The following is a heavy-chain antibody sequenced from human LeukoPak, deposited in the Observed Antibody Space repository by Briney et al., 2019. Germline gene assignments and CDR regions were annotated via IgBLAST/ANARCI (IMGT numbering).Heavy chain of an antibody. V-gene: IGHV4-59*01. Sequence: SETLSLTCTVSGGSISSYYWSWIRQPPGKGLEWIGYIYYSGSTNYNPSLKSRVRTSVDTSKKQFSLKLSSVTAADTAVYYCARGGTPPHDAFDIWGQGTMVTVSS. CDR2: IYYSGST. CDR1: GGSISSYY. D-gene: IGHD1-1*01. CDR3: ARGGTPPHDAFDI. J-gene: IGHJ3*02.